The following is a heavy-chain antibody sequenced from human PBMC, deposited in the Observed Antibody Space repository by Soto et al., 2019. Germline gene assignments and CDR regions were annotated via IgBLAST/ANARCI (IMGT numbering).Heavy chain of an antibody. CDR2: IKQDGSEK. J-gene: IGHJ4*02. V-gene: IGHV3-7*01. CDR3: ARDHVVYGDPPGD. D-gene: IGHD4-17*01. CDR1: GCTFSSYW. Sequence: GGSLRLSCAASGCTFSSYWMSWVSQAPGKGLEWVANIKQDGSEKYYVDSVKGRFTISRDNAKNSLYLQMNSLRAEDTAVYYCARDHVVYGDPPGDWGQGTLVTVSS.